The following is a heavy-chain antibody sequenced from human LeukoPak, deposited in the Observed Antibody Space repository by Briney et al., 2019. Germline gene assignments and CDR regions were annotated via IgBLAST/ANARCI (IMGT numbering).Heavy chain of an antibody. CDR3: AKIIAVAGTVDY. V-gene: IGHV4-39*01. CDR1: GGSISSSSYS. J-gene: IGHJ4*02. CDR2: IYYSGST. Sequence: PSETLSLTCTVSGGSISSSSYSWGWIRQPPGKGLEWIGSIYYSGSTYYNPSLKSRVTISVDTSKNQFSLKLSSVTAADTAVYYCAKIIAVAGTVDYWGQGTLVTVSS. D-gene: IGHD6-19*01.